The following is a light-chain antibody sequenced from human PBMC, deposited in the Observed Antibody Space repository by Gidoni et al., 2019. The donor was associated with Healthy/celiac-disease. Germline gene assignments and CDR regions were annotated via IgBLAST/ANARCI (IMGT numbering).Light chain of an antibody. J-gene: IGKJ1*01. CDR3: QQYGSSPRT. CDR1: QSVRSRY. Sequence: EIVLTQSPGTLSLSPGERATLSCRASQSVRSRYLAWYQQQPRQAHRLLISGASSRATGIPDRFSGSGSGTDFTLTISRLEPEDFAVYYWQQYGSSPRTFGQGTKVEIK. V-gene: IGKV3-20*01. CDR2: GAS.